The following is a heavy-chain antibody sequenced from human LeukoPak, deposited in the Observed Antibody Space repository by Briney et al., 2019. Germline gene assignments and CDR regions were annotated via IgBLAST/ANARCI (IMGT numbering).Heavy chain of an antibody. CDR1: GYSISSGYY. V-gene: IGHV4-38-2*02. Sequence: SETLSLTCTVSGYSISSGYYWGWIRQPPGKGLEWIGEINHSGSTNYNPSLESRVTISVDTSKNQFSLKLSSVTAADTAVYYCARGHRVTMIVVVIRGYYFDYWGQGTLVTVSS. D-gene: IGHD3-22*01. CDR3: ARGHRVTMIVVVIRGYYFDY. J-gene: IGHJ4*02. CDR2: INHSGST.